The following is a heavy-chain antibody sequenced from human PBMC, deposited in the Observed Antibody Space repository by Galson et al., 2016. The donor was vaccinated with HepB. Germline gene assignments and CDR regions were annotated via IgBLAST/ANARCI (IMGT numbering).Heavy chain of an antibody. V-gene: IGHV3-7*01. Sequence: SLRLSCAASGFTFSAYWMSWVRQPPGKGLEWVANIKQDESEKYYAVSVKGRFTISRDNAKNSLYLQMNSLRAEDTAVYYCAAYHPFTASSPPHYDYWGHGSQVTVSS. J-gene: IGHJ4*01. CDR3: AAYHPFTASSPPHYDY. CDR1: GFTFSAYW. CDR2: IKQDESEK. D-gene: IGHD5-18*01.